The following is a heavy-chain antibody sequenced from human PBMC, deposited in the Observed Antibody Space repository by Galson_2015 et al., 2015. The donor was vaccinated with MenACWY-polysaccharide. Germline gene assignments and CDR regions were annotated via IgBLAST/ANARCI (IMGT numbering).Heavy chain of an antibody. CDR3: ASQYSYGSHYFDY. CDR1: GGSISSSSYY. J-gene: IGHJ4*02. CDR2: FYYSGST. D-gene: IGHD5-18*01. V-gene: IGHV4-39*01. Sequence: SETLSLTCTVSGGSISSSSYYWGWIRQPPGKGLEWIGSFYYSGSTYYNPSLKSRVTISVDTSKNQFSLKLSSVTAADTAVYYCASQYSYGSHYFDYWGQGTLVTVSS.